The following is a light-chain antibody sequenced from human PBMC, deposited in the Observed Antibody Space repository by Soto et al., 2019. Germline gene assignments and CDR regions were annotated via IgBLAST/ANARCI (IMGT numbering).Light chain of an antibody. CDR1: QSVSSL. CDR3: QQYGSSPWT. J-gene: IGKJ1*01. V-gene: IGKV3-20*01. CDR2: STS. Sequence: VLTQSPATLSVSPGERVTLSCRASQSVSSLLAWYQQKPGQAPRLLIYSTSTRATGIPDRFSGSGSGTDFTLTISRLEPEDFAVYYCQQYGSSPWTFGQGTKVEIK.